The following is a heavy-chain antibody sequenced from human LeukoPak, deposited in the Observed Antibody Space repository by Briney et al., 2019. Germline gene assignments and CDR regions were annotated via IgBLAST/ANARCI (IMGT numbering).Heavy chain of an antibody. CDR1: GGSISGYY. V-gene: IGHV4-59*01. CDR2: IYYSGST. CDR3: ARRGEAYCGGDCYSDWFDP. Sequence: SETLSLTCTVSGGSISGYYWSWIRQPPGKGLEWIGYIYYSGSTNYNPSLKSRVTISVDTSKNQFSLKLSSVTAADTAVYYCARRGEAYCGGDCYSDWFDPWGQGTLVTVSS. D-gene: IGHD2-21*02. J-gene: IGHJ5*02.